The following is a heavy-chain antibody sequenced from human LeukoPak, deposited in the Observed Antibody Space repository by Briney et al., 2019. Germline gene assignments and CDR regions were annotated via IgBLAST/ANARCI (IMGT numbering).Heavy chain of an antibody. CDR2: ISSNGGST. D-gene: IGHD5-24*01. CDR3: ARGVEMATIS. Sequence: GGSLRLSCAASGFTFSSYAMHWVRQAPGKGLVYVSAISSNGGSTYYANSVKGRFTISRDNSKNTLYLQMGSLRAEDMAVYYRARGVEMATISWGQGTLVTVSS. CDR1: GFTFSSYA. J-gene: IGHJ4*02. V-gene: IGHV3-64*01.